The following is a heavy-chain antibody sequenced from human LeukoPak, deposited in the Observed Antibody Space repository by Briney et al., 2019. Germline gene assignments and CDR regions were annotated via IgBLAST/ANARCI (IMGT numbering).Heavy chain of an antibody. CDR1: GYRFTSYW. D-gene: IGHD6-6*01. Sequence: GESLQISCQGSGYRFTSYWIGWVRQVPGKGLEWMGIIYPGDSDTRYSPSFQGQVTISADKSISTAYLQWSSLKASDTAMYYCARHGAAARNYFDYWGQGTLVTVSS. CDR3: ARHGAAARNYFDY. J-gene: IGHJ4*02. V-gene: IGHV5-51*01. CDR2: IYPGDSDT.